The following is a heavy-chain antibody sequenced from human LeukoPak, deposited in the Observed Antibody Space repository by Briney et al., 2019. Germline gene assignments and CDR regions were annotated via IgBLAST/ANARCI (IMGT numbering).Heavy chain of an antibody. V-gene: IGHV3-23*01. J-gene: IGHJ4*02. CDR3: AKVWGYCSGGSCDY. D-gene: IGHD2-15*01. CDR2: ISGSGGST. CDR1: GFTFSSYA. Sequence: GGSLRLFCAASGFTFSSYAMSWVRQAPGKGLEWVSAISGSGGSTYYADSVKGRFTISRDNSKNTLYLQMNSLRAEDTAVYYCAKVWGYCSGGSCDYWGQGTLVTVSS.